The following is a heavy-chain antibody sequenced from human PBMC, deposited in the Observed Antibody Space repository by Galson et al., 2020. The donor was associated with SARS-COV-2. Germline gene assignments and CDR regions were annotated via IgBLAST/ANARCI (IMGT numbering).Heavy chain of an antibody. CDR1: GGSFSGYY. D-gene: IGHD3-22*01. V-gene: IGHV4-34*01. CDR3: ARGARDIKKIVLVVTSGSCSFDC. CDR2: INHSGTT. J-gene: IGHJ4*02. Sequence: SQASETLSLTCAVYGGSFSGYYWTWVRQTPGKGLEWIGEINHSGTTSYNPSLKGRVSISVDTSKNQFSLKVSSVTAADRGVYYCARGARDIKKIVLVVTSGSCSFDCWGQGTLVTVSS.